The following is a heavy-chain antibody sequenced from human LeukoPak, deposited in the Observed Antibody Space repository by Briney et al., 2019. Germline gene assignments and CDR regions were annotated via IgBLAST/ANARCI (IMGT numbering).Heavy chain of an antibody. V-gene: IGHV4-59*01. J-gene: IGHJ4*02. CDR2: IYYSGST. CDR3: ARAWSDQNENDY. D-gene: IGHD3-3*01. Sequence: PSATLSLTCTVSGGSISSYYWSWIRQPPGKGLEWIGYIYYSGSTNYNPSLKSRVTISVDTSKNQFSLKLSSVTAADTAVYYCARAWSDQNENDYWGQGTLVTVSS. CDR1: GGSISSYY.